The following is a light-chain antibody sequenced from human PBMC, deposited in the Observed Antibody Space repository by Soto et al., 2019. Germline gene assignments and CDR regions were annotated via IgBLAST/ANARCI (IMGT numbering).Light chain of an antibody. CDR3: QSADSSGTVV. Sequence: SYELTQPPSVSVSPGQTARITCSGDALPKQYSYWYHQKPGQAPVLVMYKDSERPSGIPERFSGSSSGRTVTLTISGVQAEDEADYYCQSADSSGTVVFGGGTKLTVL. CDR1: ALPKQY. J-gene: IGLJ2*01. CDR2: KDS. V-gene: IGLV3-25*03.